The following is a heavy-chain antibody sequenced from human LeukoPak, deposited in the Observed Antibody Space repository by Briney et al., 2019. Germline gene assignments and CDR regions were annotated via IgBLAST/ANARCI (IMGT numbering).Heavy chain of an antibody. CDR2: INHSGST. V-gene: IGHV4-34*01. Sequence: SETLSLTCAVYGGSFSGYYWSWIRPPPGKGLEWIREINHSGSTNYNPSLKSRVTISVDTSKNQFSLKLSSVTAADTAVYYCARGGALSPIVVVVAARFDYWGQGTLVTVSS. J-gene: IGHJ4*02. D-gene: IGHD2-15*01. CDR3: ARGGALSPIVVVVAARFDY. CDR1: GGSFSGYY.